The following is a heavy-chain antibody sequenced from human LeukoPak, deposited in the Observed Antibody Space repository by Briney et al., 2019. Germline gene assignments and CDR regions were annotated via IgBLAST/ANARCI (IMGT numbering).Heavy chain of an antibody. CDR1: GFTFSSYA. CDR2: ISYDGSNK. V-gene: IGHV3-30*04. J-gene: IGHJ3*02. Sequence: GGTLRLSCAASGFTFSSYAMHWVRQAPGKGLEWVAVISYDGSNKYYADSVKGRFTISRDNSKNTLYLQMNSLRAEDTAVYYCAREAYDAFDIWGQGTMVTVSS. D-gene: IGHD3-16*01. CDR3: AREAYDAFDI.